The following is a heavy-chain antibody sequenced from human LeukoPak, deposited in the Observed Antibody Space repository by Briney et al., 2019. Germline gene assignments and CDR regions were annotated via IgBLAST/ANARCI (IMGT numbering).Heavy chain of an antibody. D-gene: IGHD6-13*01. J-gene: IGHJ5*02. V-gene: IGHV4-4*07. CDR2: IYTSGST. Sequence: SETLSLTCTVSGGSISSYYWSWIRQPAGKGLEWIGRIYTSGSTNYNPSLKSRVTMSVDTSKSQFSLKLSSVTAADTAMYYCARGRRLSSWYAGIYFDPWGQGTLVTVSS. CDR3: ARGRRLSSWYAGIYFDP. CDR1: GGSISSYY.